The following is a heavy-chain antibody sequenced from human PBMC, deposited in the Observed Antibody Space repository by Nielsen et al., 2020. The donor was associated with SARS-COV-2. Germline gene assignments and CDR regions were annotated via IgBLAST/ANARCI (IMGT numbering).Heavy chain of an antibody. CDR1: GFTFSSYA. D-gene: IGHD2-8*01. J-gene: IGHJ5*02. Sequence: GESLKISCAASGFTFSSYAMSWVRQAPGKGLEWVSAISGSGGSTYYADSVKGRFTISRDNSKNTLYLQMNSLRAEDTAVYYCAKHRAIGDCTNGVCWGWFDPWGQGTLVTVSS. V-gene: IGHV3-23*01. CDR3: AKHRAIGDCTNGVCWGWFDP. CDR2: ISGSGGST.